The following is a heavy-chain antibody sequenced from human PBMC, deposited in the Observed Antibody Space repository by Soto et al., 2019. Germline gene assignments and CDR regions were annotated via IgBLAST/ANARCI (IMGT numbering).Heavy chain of an antibody. CDR2: IIPIFGTA. D-gene: IGHD3-16*01. CDR3: ARQHRGGDNAFDI. V-gene: IGHV1-69*01. J-gene: IGHJ3*02. Sequence: QVQLVQSGAEVKKPGSSVKVSCKASGGTFSSYAISWVRQAPGQGLGWMGGIIPIFGTANYAQKFQGRVTIPADESTSTAYMELSSLISEDTAVYYCARQHRGGDNAFDIWGQGTMVTVSS. CDR1: GGTFSSYA.